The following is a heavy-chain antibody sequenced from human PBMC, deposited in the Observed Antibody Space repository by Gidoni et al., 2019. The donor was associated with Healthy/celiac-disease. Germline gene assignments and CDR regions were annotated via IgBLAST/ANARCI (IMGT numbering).Heavy chain of an antibody. CDR2: IYPGDSDT. Sequence: EVQLVQSGAEVKKPGESLKISCKGSGSSFTSYWIGWVRQMPGKGLAWMGIIYPGDSDTRYSPSFQGQVTISADKSISTAYLQWSSLKASDTAMYYCARSHRYFYGSGDIDAFDIWGQGTMVTVSS. CDR3: ARSHRYFYGSGDIDAFDI. CDR1: GSSFTSYW. J-gene: IGHJ3*02. V-gene: IGHV5-51*01. D-gene: IGHD3-10*01.